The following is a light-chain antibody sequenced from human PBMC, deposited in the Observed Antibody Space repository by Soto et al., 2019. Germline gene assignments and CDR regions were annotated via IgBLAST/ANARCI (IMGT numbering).Light chain of an antibody. V-gene: IGLV6-57*04. J-gene: IGLJ2*01. CDR2: DDN. CDR1: SGSIASNY. Sequence: NFMLTQPHSVSESPGKTVTISCTRSSGSIASNYVQWYQQRPGSAPSAVIYDDNERPYGVPDRFSGSIDSSSNSASLTISGLKTEDEADYYCQSYDSSNHGVFGGGTQLTVL. CDR3: QSYDSSNHGV.